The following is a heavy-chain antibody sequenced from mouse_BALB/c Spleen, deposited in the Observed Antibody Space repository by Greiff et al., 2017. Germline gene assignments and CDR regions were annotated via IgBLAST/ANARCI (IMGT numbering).Heavy chain of an antibody. Sequence: EVQVVESGGGLVKPGGSLKLSCAASGFTFSSYAMSWVRQTPEKRLEWVASISSGGSTYYPDSVKGRFTISRDNARNILYLQMSSLRSEDTAMYYCARGPNYYGRTMDYWGQGTTLTVSS. CDR3: ARGPNYYGRTMDY. CDR2: ISSGGST. V-gene: IGHV5-6-5*01. CDR1: GFTFSSYA. J-gene: IGHJ2*01. D-gene: IGHD1-1*01.